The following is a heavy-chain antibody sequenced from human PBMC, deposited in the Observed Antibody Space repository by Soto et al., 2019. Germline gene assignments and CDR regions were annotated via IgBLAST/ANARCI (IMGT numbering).Heavy chain of an antibody. CDR1: GGTFSSYA. V-gene: IGHV1-69*13. Sequence: SVKVSCKASGGTFSSYAISWVRQAPGQGLEWMGGIIPIFGTANYTQKFQGRVTITADESTSTAYMELSSLRSEDTAVYYCYLSFTMVRGGGYYYYGMDVWGQGTTVTVSS. CDR3: YLSFTMVRGGGYYYYGMDV. CDR2: IIPIFGTA. D-gene: IGHD3-10*01. J-gene: IGHJ6*02.